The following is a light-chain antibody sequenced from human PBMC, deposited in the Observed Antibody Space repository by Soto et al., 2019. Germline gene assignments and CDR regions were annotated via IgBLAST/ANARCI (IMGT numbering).Light chain of an antibody. CDR2: KAS. CDR3: QQYNTYPRT. V-gene: IGKV1-5*03. Sequence: DIQMTQSPSTLSASVGDRATITCRASQSISSWLAWYQQKPGKAPKLLIYKASSLESGVPTRFSGSGSGTDSTLTVSSLQADDFATYYCQQYNTYPRTFGQGTKVEIK. J-gene: IGKJ1*01. CDR1: QSISSW.